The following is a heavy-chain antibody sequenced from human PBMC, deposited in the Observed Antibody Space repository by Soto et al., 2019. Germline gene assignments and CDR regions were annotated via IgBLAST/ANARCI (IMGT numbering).Heavy chain of an antibody. V-gene: IGHV3-33*01. CDR2: IWYDGSNK. CDR1: GFTFSSYG. Sequence: GGSLRLSCAASGFTFSSYGMHWVRQAPGKGLEWVAVIWYDGSNKYYADSVKGRFTISRDNSKNTLYLQMNSLRAEDTAVYYCARDRDNFWSGYSPVWFDPWGQGTLVTVSS. J-gene: IGHJ5*02. D-gene: IGHD3-3*01. CDR3: ARDRDNFWSGYSPVWFDP.